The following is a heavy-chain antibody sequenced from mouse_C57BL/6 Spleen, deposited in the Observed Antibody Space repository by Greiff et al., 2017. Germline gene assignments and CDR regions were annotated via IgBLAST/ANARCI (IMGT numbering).Heavy chain of an antibody. CDR2: IHPNSGST. CDR3: ARSLLLLRYEYFDV. J-gene: IGHJ1*03. V-gene: IGHV1-64*01. D-gene: IGHD1-1*01. CDR1: GYTFTSYW. Sequence: VQLQQPGAELVKPGASVKLSCKASGYTFTSYWMHWVKQRPGQGLEWIGMIHPNSGSTNYNEKFKSKATLTVDKSSITAYMQLSSLTSEDSAVYYGARSLLLLRYEYFDVWGTGTTVTVSS.